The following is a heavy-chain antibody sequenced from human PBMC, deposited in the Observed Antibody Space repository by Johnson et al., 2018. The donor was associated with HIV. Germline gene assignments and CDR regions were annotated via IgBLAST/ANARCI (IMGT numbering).Heavy chain of an antibody. J-gene: IGHJ3*02. CDR3: ARDGMEATKANI. V-gene: IGHV3-49*03. Sequence: VQLVESGGGFVQPGRSLRLSCNTSGFIFFDYAMSWFRQAPGKGLEWVGFIRSQAYGGTTEYAASVKDRFIISRDDSKNIAYLQMNSLRAEDTAVYYCARDGMEATKANIWGQGTMVTVSS. D-gene: IGHD1-14*01. CDR2: IRSQAYGGTT. CDR1: GFIFFDYA.